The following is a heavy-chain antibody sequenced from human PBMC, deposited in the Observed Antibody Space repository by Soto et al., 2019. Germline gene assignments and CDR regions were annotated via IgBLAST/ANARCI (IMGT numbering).Heavy chain of an antibody. V-gene: IGHV4-61*01. CDR3: ARERLRYFDCPDYYYYYGMDV. CDR2: IYYSGST. J-gene: IGHJ6*02. Sequence: SETLSLTCTVSGGSISSGSYYWSWIRQPPGKGLEWIGYIYYSGSTNYNPSLKSRVTISVDTSKNQFSLKLSSVTAADTAVYYCARERLRYFDCPDYYYYYGMDVWGQGTTVTVSS. CDR1: GGSISSGSYY. D-gene: IGHD3-9*01.